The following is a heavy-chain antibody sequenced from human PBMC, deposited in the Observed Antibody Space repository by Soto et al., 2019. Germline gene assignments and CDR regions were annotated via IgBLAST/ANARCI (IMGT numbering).Heavy chain of an antibody. V-gene: IGHV1-18*01. Sequence: QVQLVKSGGEVKKPGASVKLSCTASGYTFTSYGISWVRQAPGQALEWMGWISAYNGKTNYAQNVQGRVTMTTDTSTRTAYMDLRSLRSYDTAVYYCARGGDVNYYHGMDVWGQGTTVTVSS. D-gene: IGHD5-12*01. CDR1: GYTFTSYG. CDR3: ARGGDVNYYHGMDV. CDR2: ISAYNGKT. J-gene: IGHJ6*02.